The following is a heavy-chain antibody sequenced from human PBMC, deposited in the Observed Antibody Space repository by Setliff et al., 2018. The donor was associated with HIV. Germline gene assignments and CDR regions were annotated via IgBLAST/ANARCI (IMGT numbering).Heavy chain of an antibody. CDR3: ARDQSDWFY. D-gene: IGHD3-3*01. V-gene: IGHV4-39*02. CDR1: GDSISRRIYY. Sequence: PSETLSLTCTVSGDSISRRIYYWGWIRQPPGKGLEWIGNFYYSGSSHYNPSLKSRVTISVDTSKNQFSLKLISVSAADTAVYYCARDQSDWFYWGQGTLVTVSS. CDR2: FYYSGSS. J-gene: IGHJ4*02.